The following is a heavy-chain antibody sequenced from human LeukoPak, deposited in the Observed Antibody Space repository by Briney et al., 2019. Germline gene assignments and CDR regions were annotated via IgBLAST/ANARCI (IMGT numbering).Heavy chain of an antibody. D-gene: IGHD3-22*01. V-gene: IGHV3-74*01. Sequence: GGSLRLSCAASGFTFSSYWMHWVRQAPGKGLVWVSRINSDGSSTSYVDSVKGRFTISRDNAKNTLYLQMNSLRAEDTAVYYCAKDLFTGVYYYDSSGYPEGYWGQGTLVTVSS. CDR2: INSDGSST. J-gene: IGHJ4*02. CDR3: AKDLFTGVYYYDSSGYPEGY. CDR1: GFTFSSYW.